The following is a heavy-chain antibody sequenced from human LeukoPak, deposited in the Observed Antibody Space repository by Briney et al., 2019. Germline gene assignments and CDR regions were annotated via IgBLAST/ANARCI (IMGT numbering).Heavy chain of an antibody. CDR2: ISRGGATV. CDR1: GFNFNDYY. CDR3: VRERGGTRPHMWFDP. D-gene: IGHD1-7*01. V-gene: IGHV3-11*01. Sequence: PGGSLRLSCAASGFNFNDYYMTWIRQAPGEGLQWVSYISRGGATVDYADSVKGRFTISRDDAKNSFYLQMNSLRAEDTGMYFCVRERGGTRPHMWFDPWGQGTLVTVSS. J-gene: IGHJ5*02.